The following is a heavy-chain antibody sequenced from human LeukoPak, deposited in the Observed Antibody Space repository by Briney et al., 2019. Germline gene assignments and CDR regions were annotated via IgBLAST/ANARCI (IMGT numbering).Heavy chain of an antibody. J-gene: IGHJ5*02. CDR2: INPSSGGT. CDR1: GYTFTGYY. Sequence: GASVKVSCKASGYTFTGYYMHWVRQAPGQGLEWMGWINPSSGGTNYAQKFQGWVTMTRDTSISTAYMELSRLRSDDTAVYYCARAGASNDWFDPWGQGTLVTVSS. D-gene: IGHD2-2*01. V-gene: IGHV1-2*04. CDR3: ARAGASNDWFDP.